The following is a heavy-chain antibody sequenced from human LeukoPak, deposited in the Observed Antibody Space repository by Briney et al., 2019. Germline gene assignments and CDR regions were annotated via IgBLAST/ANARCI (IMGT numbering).Heavy chain of an antibody. J-gene: IGHJ4*02. CDR1: GFTFTDAW. D-gene: IGHD1-20*01. Sequence: GGSLRLSCAASGFTFTDAWMSWVRQAPGKGLEWVGRIRTKLRNYATAYAASVKGRFTISRDDSGDTAYLQMNSVKTEDTAVYYCTTYISGHYWGQGTLVTVSS. CDR2: IRTKLRNYAT. CDR3: TTYISGHY. V-gene: IGHV3-73*01.